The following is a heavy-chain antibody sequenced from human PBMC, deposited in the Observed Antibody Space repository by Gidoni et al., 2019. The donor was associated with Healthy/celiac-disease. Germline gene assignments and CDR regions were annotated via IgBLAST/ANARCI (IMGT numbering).Heavy chain of an antibody. D-gene: IGHD3-10*01. V-gene: IGHV3-30*02. J-gene: IGHJ4*02. CDR3: AKADDGSGSYYRPDY. CDR1: GFTFSSYG. CDR2: IRYDGSNK. Sequence: QVQLVESGGGVVQPGGSLRLSCAASGFTFSSYGMHWVRQAPGKGLEWVAFIRYDGSNKYYADSVKGRFTISRDNSKNTLYLQMNSLRAEDTAVYYCAKADDGSGSYYRPDYWGQGTLVTVSS.